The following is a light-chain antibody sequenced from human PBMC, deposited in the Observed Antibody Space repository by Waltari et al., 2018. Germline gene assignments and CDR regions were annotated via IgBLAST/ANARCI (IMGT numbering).Light chain of an antibody. J-gene: IGLJ3*02. CDR3: TSYTRKHTWV. V-gene: IGLV2-14*03. CDR2: GVT. Sequence: QSALTQPASVSGSPGQSITISCSGTSSDIGGYDYVSWYQQYPGIAPKLIIYGVTNRPSGVSNRFSGSKSGYTASLTISGLQAADEAHYYCTSYTRKHTWVFGGGTKVTVL. CDR1: SSDIGGYDY.